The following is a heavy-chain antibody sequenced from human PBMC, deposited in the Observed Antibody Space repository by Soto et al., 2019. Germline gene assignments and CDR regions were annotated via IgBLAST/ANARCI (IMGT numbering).Heavy chain of an antibody. Sequence: EVQLVESGGGLVQTGGSLRLSCAASGFTFSSDDMHWVRQATGKGLEWVSAIGTAGDTYYPGSVKGRFTISRENAKNSLYLQMNSLRAGDTAVYYRARALGRDYFDYWGQGTLVTVSS. CDR1: GFTFSSDD. CDR3: ARALGRDYFDY. D-gene: IGHD7-27*01. J-gene: IGHJ4*02. V-gene: IGHV3-13*01. CDR2: IGTAGDT.